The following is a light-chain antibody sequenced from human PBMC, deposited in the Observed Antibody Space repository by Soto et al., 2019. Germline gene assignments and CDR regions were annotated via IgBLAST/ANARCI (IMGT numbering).Light chain of an antibody. CDR1: SSDVGRYNL. Sequence: QSALTQPDSVSGSPGQSITISCTGTSSDVGRYNLVSWYQQHPGKAPKLMIYEGSKRPSGVSNRFSGSKSGNTASLTISGLQAEDEADYYCCSYAGSSTYVFGTGTKLTVL. CDR3: CSYAGSSTYV. J-gene: IGLJ1*01. V-gene: IGLV2-23*01. CDR2: EGS.